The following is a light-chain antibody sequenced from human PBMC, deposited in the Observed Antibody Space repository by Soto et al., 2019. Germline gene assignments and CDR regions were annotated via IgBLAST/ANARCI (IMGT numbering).Light chain of an antibody. CDR2: DES. J-gene: IGKJ5*01. CDR1: QDISNY. Sequence: IQMTQSPSSLSASVGDRVTITCQASQDISNYLNWYQQKPGKAPKLLISDESRLETGVPSRFSGRGSGTDFTFTISSLQPEDIATYYCQQYHSLITFGRGTRLEI. CDR3: QQYHSLIT. V-gene: IGKV1-33*01.